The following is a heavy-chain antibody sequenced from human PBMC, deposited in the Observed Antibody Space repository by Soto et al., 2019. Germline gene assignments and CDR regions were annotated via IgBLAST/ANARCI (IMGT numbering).Heavy chain of an antibody. J-gene: IGHJ1*01. D-gene: IGHD3-22*01. CDR1: GFTFSTYS. Sequence: EVQLVESGGGLVQPGESLRLSCAASGFTFSTYSMNWVRQAPGKGLEWISYISGSSTTIYYADSVKGRFTISRDNAKNXLXLXXNSLRDEDTAVYYCARDQDYYYSSGYYQYRRYFQHWGQGTLVTVSS. CDR2: ISGSSTTI. CDR3: ARDQDYYYSSGYYQYRRYFQH. V-gene: IGHV3-48*02.